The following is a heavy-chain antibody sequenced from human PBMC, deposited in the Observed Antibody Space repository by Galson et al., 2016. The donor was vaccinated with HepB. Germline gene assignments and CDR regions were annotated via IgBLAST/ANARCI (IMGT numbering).Heavy chain of an antibody. CDR3: ATSNAEY. J-gene: IGHJ4*02. Sequence: SLRLSCAASGFTFSNHWMGWVRQALGKGLEWVANIKQDGSEKYYVDSVKGRFTISRDNAKKSLYLQMNGLGAEDKAVYYCATSNAEYWGQGTLVTVSS. CDR2: IKQDGSEK. V-gene: IGHV3-7*03. CDR1: GFTFSNHW.